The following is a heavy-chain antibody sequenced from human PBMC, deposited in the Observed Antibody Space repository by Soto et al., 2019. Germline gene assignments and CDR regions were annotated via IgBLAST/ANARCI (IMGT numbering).Heavy chain of an antibody. CDR1: GFSLSTSGVG. CDR3: AHRCYWFGGEDSLDP. D-gene: IGHD3-10*01. Sequence: GATLVNPTQTLTLTCTFSGFSLSTSGVGVGWIRQPPGKALEWLAVIYWNEDKHFSPSLKSRLTIVKDTSKNQVVLTLTNVDTVDTATYYCAHRCYWFGGEDSLDPWGPGTLVTVSS. J-gene: IGHJ5*02. V-gene: IGHV2-5*01. CDR2: IYWNEDK.